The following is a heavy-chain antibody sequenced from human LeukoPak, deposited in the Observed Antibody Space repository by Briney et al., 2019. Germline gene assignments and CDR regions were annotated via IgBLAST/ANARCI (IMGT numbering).Heavy chain of an antibody. D-gene: IGHD3-22*01. Sequence: ASETLSLTCTVSGGSISSYYWSWIRQPPGKGLEWIGYIYHSGITSYNPSLKSRVTFSVDTSKNECSLKLRSVTAADTAVYYCARHERKRDSSGYYATFDYWGQGTLVTVSS. CDR3: ARHERKRDSSGYYATFDY. CDR1: GGSISSYY. CDR2: IYHSGIT. V-gene: IGHV4-59*08. J-gene: IGHJ4*02.